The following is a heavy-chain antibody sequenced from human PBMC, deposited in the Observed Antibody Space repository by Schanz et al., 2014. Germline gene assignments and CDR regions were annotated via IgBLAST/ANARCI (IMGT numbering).Heavy chain of an antibody. Sequence: QVHLVQSGAEVKKPGSSVKVSCKASGGTFSSDTFSWVRQAPGQGLEWMGRIIPILGIANYAQKFQGRVTITADKSTFTAYMDVSSLRSEDTAVYYCARDGVDAAAGGNYWGQGTLVTVSS. V-gene: IGHV1-69*08. J-gene: IGHJ4*02. D-gene: IGHD6-13*01. CDR3: ARDGVDAAAGGNY. CDR1: GGTFSSDT. CDR2: IIPILGIA.